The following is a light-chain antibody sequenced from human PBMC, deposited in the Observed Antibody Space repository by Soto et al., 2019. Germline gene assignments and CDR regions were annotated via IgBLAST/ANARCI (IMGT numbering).Light chain of an antibody. V-gene: IGLV2-23*02. Sequence: ALTQPASVSGSPGQSITISCTGTSSDVGSYNLVSWYQQHPGKAPKLMIYEVSKRPSGVSNRFSGSKSGNTASLTISGLQAEDEADYYCCSYAGSSTSLYVFGTGTKLTVL. CDR1: SSDVGSYNL. J-gene: IGLJ1*01. CDR3: CSYAGSSTSLYV. CDR2: EVS.